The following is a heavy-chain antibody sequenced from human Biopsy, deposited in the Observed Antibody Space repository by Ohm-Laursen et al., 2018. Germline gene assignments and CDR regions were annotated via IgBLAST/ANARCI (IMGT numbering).Heavy chain of an antibody. J-gene: IGHJ5*02. CDR2: IFYRGST. Sequence: SDTLSLTCPVSGGSISNNNYYWGWIRQPPGKGLEWIGSIFYRGSTHYKPSLKSQVNISVDTSKNQFSLKLNSVTAADTAVYYCARDYDTSGYYYVSWGQGTLVTVSS. D-gene: IGHD3-22*01. CDR3: ARDYDTSGYYYVS. CDR1: GGSISNNNYY. V-gene: IGHV4-39*01.